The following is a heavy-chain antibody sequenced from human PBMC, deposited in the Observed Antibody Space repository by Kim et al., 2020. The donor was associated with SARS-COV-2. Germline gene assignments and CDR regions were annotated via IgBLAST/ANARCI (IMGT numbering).Heavy chain of an antibody. V-gene: IGHV3-30*18. Sequence: GGSLRLSCVASGFTFSNYGMHLVRQAPGEGLEWVAVISYDGSDKKEADSVKGRFIVSRDNSKNTVFLQMDSLRLDDTGVYYCAKEDAVRVAGDFDLWGQGTLVTVSS. CDR2: ISYDGSDK. CDR1: GFTFSNYG. D-gene: IGHD6-19*01. CDR3: AKEDAVRVAGDFDL. J-gene: IGHJ4*02.